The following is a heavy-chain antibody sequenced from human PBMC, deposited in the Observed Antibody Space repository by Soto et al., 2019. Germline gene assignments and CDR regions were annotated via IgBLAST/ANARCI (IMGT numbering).Heavy chain of an antibody. V-gene: IGHV1-58*01. J-gene: IGHJ3*02. Sequence: SVKVSCKASGFTFTSSAVQWVRQARGQRLEWIGWIVVGSGNTNYAQKFQERVTITRDMSTSTAYMELSSLRSEDTAVYYCAADRITMIVVANYDAFDIWGQGTMVTVSS. CDR2: IVVGSGNT. CDR1: GFTFTSSA. D-gene: IGHD3-22*01. CDR3: AADRITMIVVANYDAFDI.